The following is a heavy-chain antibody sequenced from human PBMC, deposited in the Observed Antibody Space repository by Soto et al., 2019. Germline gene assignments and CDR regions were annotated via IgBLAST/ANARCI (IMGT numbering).Heavy chain of an antibody. CDR1: GGTFSSYA. Sequence: QVQLVQSGAEVKKPGSSVKVSCKASGGTFSSYAISWVRQAPGQGLEWMGGIIPIFGTANYAQKFHGRVTITADESTSTAHMELSSLRSEDTAVYYCAREGASGSHIGYWSQGTLVTVSS. D-gene: IGHD3-22*01. J-gene: IGHJ4*02. V-gene: IGHV1-69*01. CDR3: AREGASGSHIGY. CDR2: IIPIFGTA.